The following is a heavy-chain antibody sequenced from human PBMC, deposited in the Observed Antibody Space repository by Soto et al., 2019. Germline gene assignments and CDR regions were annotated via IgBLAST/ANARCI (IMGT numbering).Heavy chain of an antibody. CDR2: INYNGNNI. J-gene: IGHJ4*02. Sequence: GRSLRLSCAASGFTFDAFGMSRVRQAPGKGLEWVASINYNGNNIHYADSVRGRFTISRDNSKKTVYLQMNSLRAEDTAVYYCARDHIALDYWGQGTQVTVSS. D-gene: IGHD6-13*01. V-gene: IGHV3-20*04. CDR1: GFTFDAFG. CDR3: ARDHIALDY.